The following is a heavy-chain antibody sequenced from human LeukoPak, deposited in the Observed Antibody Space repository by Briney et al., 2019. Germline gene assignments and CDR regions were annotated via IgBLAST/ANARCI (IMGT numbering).Heavy chain of an antibody. CDR2: IWYDGSNK. J-gene: IGHJ6*03. CDR1: GFIVSNYV. V-gene: IGHV3-33*08. Sequence: GGSLRLSCAASGFIVSNYVMHWVRQAPGKGLEWVAVIWYDGSNKYYADSVKGRFTISRDNSKNTLYLQMNSLRAEDTAVYYCARGGEEQQLLYYYYYMDVWGKGTTVTVSS. CDR3: ARGGEEQQLLYYYYYMDV. D-gene: IGHD6-13*01.